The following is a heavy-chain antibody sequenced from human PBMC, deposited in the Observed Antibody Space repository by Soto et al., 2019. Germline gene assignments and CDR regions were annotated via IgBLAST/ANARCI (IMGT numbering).Heavy chain of an antibody. CDR3: NSVVVVADFHQFDY. D-gene: IGHD2-15*01. J-gene: IGHJ4*02. Sequence: QVQLVESWGGLVKPGGSLRLSCAASGFTFSDYYMSWIRQAPGKGLEWVSYIRSSGSTIYYADSVKGRFTISRDNAKNSLYLQMNSLIAEDTAVYYCNSVVVVADFHQFDYWGQGTLGTVSS. CDR2: IRSSGSTI. V-gene: IGHV3-11*01. CDR1: GFTFSDYY.